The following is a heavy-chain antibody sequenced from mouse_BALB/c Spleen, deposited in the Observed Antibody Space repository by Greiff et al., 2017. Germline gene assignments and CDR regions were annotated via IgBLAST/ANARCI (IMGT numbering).Heavy chain of an antibody. V-gene: IGHV2-2*02. J-gene: IGHJ1*01. CDR1: GFSLTSYG. D-gene: IGHD1-1*01. Sequence: QVQLQQSGPGLVQPSQTLYITCTASGFSLTSYGVHWVRQSPGKGLEWLGVIWSGGSTDYNAAFMSRLSISKDNSKSQVFFKMNSLQANDTAIYYCARVLRYWYFDVWGAGTTVTVSS. CDR2: IWSGGST. CDR3: ARVLRYWYFDV.